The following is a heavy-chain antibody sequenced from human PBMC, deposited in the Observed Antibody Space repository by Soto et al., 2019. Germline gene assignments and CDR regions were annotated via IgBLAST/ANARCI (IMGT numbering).Heavy chain of an antibody. CDR1: GFTFNSYS. V-gene: IGHV3-21*01. CDR2: ISSSSSYI. J-gene: IGHJ6*02. CDR3: AREGWPLLQTGMDV. D-gene: IGHD2-15*01. Sequence: SLRLSCAASGFTFNSYSMNWVRQAPGKGLEWVSSISSSSSYIYYADSVKGRFTISRDNAKKSLYLQMNSLRAEDTAVYYCAREGWPLLQTGMDVWGQGTTVTVSS.